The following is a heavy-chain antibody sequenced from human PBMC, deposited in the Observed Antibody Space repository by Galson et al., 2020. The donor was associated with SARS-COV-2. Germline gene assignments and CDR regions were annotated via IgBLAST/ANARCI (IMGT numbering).Heavy chain of an antibody. CDR2: INPSTGGT. D-gene: IGHD4-17*01. Sequence: ASVKVSCKTSGYTFTGYYIHWVRQAPGQGLEWMGWINPSTGGTSYAQRFQGRVTMTRDTSIGTAYMELKRLRSDDTAMYYCARVRGGYGDCPPYGMDVWGQGTTVTVSS. CDR1: GYTFTGYY. CDR3: ARVRGGYGDCPPYGMDV. J-gene: IGHJ6*02. V-gene: IGHV1-2*02.